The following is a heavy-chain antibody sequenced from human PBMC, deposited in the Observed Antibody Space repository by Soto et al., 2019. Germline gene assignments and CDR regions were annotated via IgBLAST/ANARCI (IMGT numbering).Heavy chain of an antibody. CDR1: GGSISRSSYF. J-gene: IGHJ1*01. Sequence: QLQLQESGPGLVKPSETLSLLCTVSGGSISRSSYFWGWIRQPPGKGLEWIGSIYDSGSTYYNPSLKSRVTISVDTSKNQLSLKLRSVTAADTALYYCARHREGFYDSSGYYYHLGYFHHWGQGTLVTVSS. D-gene: IGHD3-22*01. CDR2: IYDSGST. CDR3: ARHREGFYDSSGYYYHLGYFHH. V-gene: IGHV4-39*01.